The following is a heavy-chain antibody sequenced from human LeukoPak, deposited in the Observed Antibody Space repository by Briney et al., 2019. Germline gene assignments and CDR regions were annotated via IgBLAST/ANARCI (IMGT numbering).Heavy chain of an antibody. CDR3: ARSLYYYDSSGYYPSYYGMDV. V-gene: IGHV3-66*01. J-gene: IGHJ6*02. CDR1: GFTVSSSY. CDR2: IYSSGST. D-gene: IGHD3-22*01. Sequence: PGGSLRLSCAASGFTVSSSYMSWVRQAPGKGLEWVSVIYSSGSTYYADSVKGRFNISRDISKNTLYLQMNSLRAEDTAVYYCARSLYYYDSSGYYPSYYGMDVWGQGTTVTVSS.